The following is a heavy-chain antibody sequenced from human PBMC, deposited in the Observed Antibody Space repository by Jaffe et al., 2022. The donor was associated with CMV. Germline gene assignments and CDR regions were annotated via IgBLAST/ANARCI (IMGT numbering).Heavy chain of an antibody. V-gene: IGHV3-23*01. D-gene: IGHD3-10*01. CDR3: AKAYSSVNFFDH. CDR2: ISVIGGST. CDR1: GFTFSNFA. J-gene: IGHJ4*02. Sequence: EVQLLESGGGLVQPGGSLRLSCAASGFTFSNFAMNWVRQAPGKGLEWVSGISVIGGSTYYADSVKGRFTISRDNSKNTLYLQMSSLRAEDTAVYYCAKAYSSVNFFDHWGQGTLVTVSS.